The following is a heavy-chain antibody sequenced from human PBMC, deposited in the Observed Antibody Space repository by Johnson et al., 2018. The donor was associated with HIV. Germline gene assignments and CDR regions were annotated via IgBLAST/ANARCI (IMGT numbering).Heavy chain of an antibody. V-gene: IGHV3-20*04. J-gene: IGHJ3*02. D-gene: IGHD3-16*02. Sequence: VQLVESGGGIVRPGGSLRLSCAASGFTFDDYGMSWVRQAPGKGLEWVSGINWTGGSTGYADSVKGRFTISRDNATKSLYLQMNSLRAEDTALYYCARGLMITFGGVIVPYVFDIWGQGTMVTVSS. CDR2: INWTGGST. CDR1: GFTFDDYG. CDR3: ARGLMITFGGVIVPYVFDI.